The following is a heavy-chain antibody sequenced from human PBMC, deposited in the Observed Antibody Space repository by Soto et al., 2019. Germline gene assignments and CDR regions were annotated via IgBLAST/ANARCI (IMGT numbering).Heavy chain of an antibody. J-gene: IGHJ6*02. D-gene: IGHD6-13*01. Sequence: GESLKLSCKGSGYSFTSYWIGWVRQMPGKGLEWRGIIYPGDSDTRYSPSFQGQVTISAGKSISTAYLQWSSLKASDTAMYYCERIGKQLARVYYYYGMDVWGQGTTVTVSS. CDR3: ERIGKQLARVYYYYGMDV. CDR2: IYPGDSDT. V-gene: IGHV5-51*01. CDR1: GYSFTSYW.